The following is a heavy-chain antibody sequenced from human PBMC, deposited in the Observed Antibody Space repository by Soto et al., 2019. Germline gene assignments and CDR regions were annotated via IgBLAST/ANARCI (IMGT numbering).Heavy chain of an antibody. Sequence: QVQLVESGGGVVQPGRSLRLSCAASVFTFSSYGMHWVRQAPGKGLEWVAVIWYDGSNKYYADSVKGRFTISRDNSKNTLYLQMNSLRAEDTAVYYCARDYGSGILDYWGQGTLVTVSS. CDR1: VFTFSSYG. CDR2: IWYDGSNK. D-gene: IGHD3-10*01. J-gene: IGHJ4*02. CDR3: ARDYGSGILDY. V-gene: IGHV3-33*01.